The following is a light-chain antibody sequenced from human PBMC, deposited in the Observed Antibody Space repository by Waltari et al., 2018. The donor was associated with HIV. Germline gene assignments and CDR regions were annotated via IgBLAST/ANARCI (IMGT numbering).Light chain of an antibody. CDR3: SAWDDSLSGYV. Sequence: QSVLTQPPSASGTPGRRVTIFCSGAGSNIGSNYVFWYQLLPGTAPKLLVYSNDQRPSGVPDRLSGSKSGTSASLAISGLRSEDEADYYCSAWDDSLSGYVFGTGTKVTVL. CDR2: SND. CDR1: GSNIGSNY. V-gene: IGLV1-47*02. J-gene: IGLJ1*01.